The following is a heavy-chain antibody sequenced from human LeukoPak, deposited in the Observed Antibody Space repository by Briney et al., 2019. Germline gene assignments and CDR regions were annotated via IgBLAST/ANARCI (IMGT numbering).Heavy chain of an antibody. CDR1: GYTFTSYG. CDR2: IYPHNGNT. J-gene: IGHJ5*02. D-gene: IGHD3-22*01. Sequence: ASVKVSCKASGYTFTSYGISWVRQAPGQGLEWLGWIYPHNGNTNYAQKFQGRVTITADKSTSTAYMELSSLRSEDTAVYYCARKVPNDSSGYYYRGQFDPWGQGTLVTVSS. CDR3: ARKVPNDSSGYYYRGQFDP. V-gene: IGHV1-18*01.